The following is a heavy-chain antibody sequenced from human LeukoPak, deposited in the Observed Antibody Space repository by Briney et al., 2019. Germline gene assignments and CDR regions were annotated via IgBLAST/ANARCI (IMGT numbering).Heavy chain of an antibody. D-gene: IGHD2-15*01. J-gene: IGHJ2*01. V-gene: IGHV4-59*12. CDR2: IYNTENT. Sequence: SETLSLTCSVSGGSISNYYWCWIRQPPGKGLVWIGYIYNTENTNYNPSLKSRVTISVDTSKNQFSLKLSSVTAADTAVYYCARSRSGGTQTKSTYFDLWGRGTLVTVSS. CDR1: GGSISNYY. CDR3: ARSRSGGTQTKSTYFDL.